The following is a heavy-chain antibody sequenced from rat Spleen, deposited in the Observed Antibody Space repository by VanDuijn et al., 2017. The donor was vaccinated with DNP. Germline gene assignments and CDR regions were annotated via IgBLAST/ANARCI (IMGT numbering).Heavy chain of an antibody. CDR2: ISYHGGNA. J-gene: IGHJ2*01. V-gene: IGHV5-22*01. CDR3: ARWGGDYFDY. Sequence: EVQLVESGGDLVQPGRSLKLSCAASGFTFSDYNMAWVRRAPTEGLECVAYISYHGGNAYYGDSVKGRFTISRDNAKSTLYLQMNSLRSEDMATYYCARWGGDYFDYWGQGVMVTVSS. CDR1: GFTFSDYN.